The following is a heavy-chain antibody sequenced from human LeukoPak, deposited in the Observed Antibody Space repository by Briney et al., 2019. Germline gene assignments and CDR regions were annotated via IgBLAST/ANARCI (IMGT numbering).Heavy chain of an antibody. CDR1: GFTVSSNY. V-gene: IGHV3-66*01. CDR2: IYSGGST. D-gene: IGHD6-19*01. Sequence: GGSLRLSCAASGFTVSSNYMSWVRQAPGKGLEWVSAIYSGGSTYYADSVKGRFTISRDNSKNTLYLQMNSLRAEDTAVYYCARDSRLGAFDIWGQGTMVTVSS. J-gene: IGHJ3*02. CDR3: ARDSRLGAFDI.